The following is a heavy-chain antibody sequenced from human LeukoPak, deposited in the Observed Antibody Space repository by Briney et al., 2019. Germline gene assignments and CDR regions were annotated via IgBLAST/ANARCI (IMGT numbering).Heavy chain of an antibody. CDR2: IKQDGSEE. CDR3: ARRTLPYLDV. V-gene: IGHV3-7*01. CDR1: GFTFSSSR. Sequence: GGSLRLSCAASGFTFSSSRMTWVRQAPGKGLEWVANIKQDGSEESYVDSVRGRFTISRDNAENSLYLQMNSLRAEATAVYFCARRTLPYLDVWGKGTTVTVSS. D-gene: IGHD1/OR15-1a*01. J-gene: IGHJ6*03.